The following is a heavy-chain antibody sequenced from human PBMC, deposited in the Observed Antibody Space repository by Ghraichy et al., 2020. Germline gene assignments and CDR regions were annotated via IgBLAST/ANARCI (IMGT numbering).Heavy chain of an antibody. CDR3: AREDIVVVPAAPDYWYFDL. V-gene: IGHV4-39*07. CDR2: IYYSGST. Sequence: SETLSLTCTVSGGSISSSSYYWGRIRQPQGKGRVWIRSIYYSGSTYFNLSLKSRVTISVDTSKNQLSLKLISVTAADTAVYYCAREDIVVVPAAPDYWYFDLWGRGTLVTVSS. CDR1: GGSISSSSYY. J-gene: IGHJ2*01. D-gene: IGHD2-2*01.